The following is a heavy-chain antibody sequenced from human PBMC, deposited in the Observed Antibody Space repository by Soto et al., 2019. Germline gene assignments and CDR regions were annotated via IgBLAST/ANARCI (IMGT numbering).Heavy chain of an antibody. Sequence: SLRLSCAASGFTFSSYSMNWVRQAPGKGLEWVSSISSSSSYIYYADSVKGRFTISRDNAKNSLYLQMNSLRAEDTAVYYCARDRSSITMVRGVPSWYFDYWGQGTLVTVSS. CDR3: ARDRSSITMVRGVPSWYFDY. CDR2: ISSSSSYI. J-gene: IGHJ4*02. V-gene: IGHV3-21*01. D-gene: IGHD3-10*01. CDR1: GFTFSSYS.